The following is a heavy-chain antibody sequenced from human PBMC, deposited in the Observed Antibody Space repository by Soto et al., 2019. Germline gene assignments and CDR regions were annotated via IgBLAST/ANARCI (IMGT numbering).Heavy chain of an antibody. D-gene: IGHD3-10*01. CDR1: GGSISSYY. Sequence: PSETLSLTCTVSGGSISSYYWSWIRQPPGKGLEWIGYIYYSRSTNYNLSLKSRVTISVDKSENQFSLKLNSVTAADTAVYYCAGGIDYYASGTPYYYGMDVWGQGTTVTVSS. V-gene: IGHV4-59*12. CDR3: AGGIDYYASGTPYYYGMDV. CDR2: IYYSRST. J-gene: IGHJ6*02.